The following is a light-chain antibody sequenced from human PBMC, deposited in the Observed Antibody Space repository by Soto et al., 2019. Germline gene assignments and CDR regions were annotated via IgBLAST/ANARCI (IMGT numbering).Light chain of an antibody. CDR2: DVS. CDR3: SSFTSSTTYV. CDR1: SGDVGGYNY. V-gene: IGLV2-14*01. Sequence: QSVLTQPASVSGSPGQSITISCTGTSGDVGGYNYVSWYQQHPGKAPKLMIYDVSNRPSGVSNRFSGSKSGNTASLTISGLQAEDEAEYSCSSFTSSTTYVFGTGTKVTVL. J-gene: IGLJ1*01.